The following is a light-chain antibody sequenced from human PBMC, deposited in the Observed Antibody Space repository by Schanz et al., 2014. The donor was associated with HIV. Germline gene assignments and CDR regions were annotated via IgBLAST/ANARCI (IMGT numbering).Light chain of an antibody. V-gene: IGKV1-6*01. CDR1: QDIRND. CDR2: AAS. J-gene: IGKJ1*01. Sequence: AIQMTQSPSSLSASVGDRVTITCRASQDIRNDLGWYQQKPGKAPKLLIYAASTLQSGVPSRFSGTGSGTNFTLTIGCLQSEDLATYYCQQHYNYPRTFGQGTKVEMK. CDR3: QQHYNYPRT.